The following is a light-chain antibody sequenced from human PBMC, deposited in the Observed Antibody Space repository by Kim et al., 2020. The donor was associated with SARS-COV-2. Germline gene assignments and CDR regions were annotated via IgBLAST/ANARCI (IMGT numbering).Light chain of an antibody. CDR2: GAS. CDR1: QGSGND. V-gene: IGKV1-17*02. J-gene: IGKJ1*01. CDR3: LQHQAYPRT. Sequence: ASLGDRVATSCRASQGSGNDLGWFHHKPGKATTRLIYGASTLQSGVPSRYSGVGSGTEFTLTISYLQPKDFTTYYCLQHQAYPRTFGQWTKVDI.